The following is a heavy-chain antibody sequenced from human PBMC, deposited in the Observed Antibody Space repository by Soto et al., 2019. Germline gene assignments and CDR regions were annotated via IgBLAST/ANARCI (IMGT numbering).Heavy chain of an antibody. CDR1: KFTFHTYA. Sequence: GGSLRLSCADSKFTFHTYAMSWVRQTPGEGLEWVSTINHSGGSTYYADSVKGRFTISRDDSKDTLYLQMNNLRADDTAVYYCSIFSIWAGELPTSDSWGQGTLISVSS. D-gene: IGHD3-10*01. CDR2: INHSGGST. V-gene: IGHV3-23*01. CDR3: SIFSIWAGELPTSDS. J-gene: IGHJ4*02.